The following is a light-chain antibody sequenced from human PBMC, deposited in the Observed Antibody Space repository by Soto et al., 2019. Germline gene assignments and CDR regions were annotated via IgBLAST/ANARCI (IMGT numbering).Light chain of an antibody. V-gene: IGLV2-23*02. J-gene: IGLJ3*02. CDR1: SSDVGSYNL. CDR2: EVS. CDR3: CSYAGSSTFEV. Sequence: QAVVTQPASVSGSPGQSITISCTGTSSDVGSYNLVSWYQQHPGKAPKLMIYEVSKRPSGVSNRFSGSKSGNTASLTISGLQAEDEADYYCCSYAGSSTFEVFGGGTKVTVL.